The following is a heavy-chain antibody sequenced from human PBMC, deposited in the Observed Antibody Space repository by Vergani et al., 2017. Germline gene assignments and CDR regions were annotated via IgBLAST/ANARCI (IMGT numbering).Heavy chain of an antibody. V-gene: IGHV1-69*02. Sequence: QVKLVHSGAEVKKPGSSVKVSCKASGGTFSSYTISWVRQAPGQGLEWMGRIIPILGIANYAQKFQGRVTITADKSTSTAYMELSSLRSEDTAVYYCATTVYSSSWYDSAFDIWGQGTMVTVSS. CDR3: ATTVYSSSWYDSAFDI. CDR1: GGTFSSYT. CDR2: IIPILGIA. D-gene: IGHD6-13*01. J-gene: IGHJ3*02.